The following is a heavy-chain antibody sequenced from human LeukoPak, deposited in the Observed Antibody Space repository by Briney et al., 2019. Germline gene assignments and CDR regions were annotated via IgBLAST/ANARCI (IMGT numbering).Heavy chain of an antibody. CDR3: ARHYDSSGYYPEYFQH. CDR1: GFTFSSYS. J-gene: IGHJ1*01. Sequence: GGSLRLSCAASGFTFSSYSMNWVRQAPGKGLEWVSSISSSSSYIYYADSVKGRFTISRDNAKNSLYLQMNSLRAEDTAVYYCARHYDSSGYYPEYFQHWGQGTLVTVSS. CDR2: ISSSSSYI. D-gene: IGHD3-22*01. V-gene: IGHV3-21*01.